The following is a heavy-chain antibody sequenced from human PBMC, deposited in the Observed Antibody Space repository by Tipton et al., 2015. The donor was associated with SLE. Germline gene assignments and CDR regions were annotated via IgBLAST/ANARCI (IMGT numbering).Heavy chain of an antibody. Sequence: GLVKPSETLSLNCAVYGGSFSDYYWSWIRQPPGKGLEWIGEINHSGSTSYNPSLKSRVTISVDTSKNQFSLKLSSVTAADTAVYYCARGKISWAIFVVKNYLDSWGQGTLVTVSS. J-gene: IGHJ4*02. CDR1: GGSFSDYY. V-gene: IGHV4-34*01. CDR2: INHSGST. CDR3: ARGKISWAIFVVKNYLDS. D-gene: IGHD2-21*01.